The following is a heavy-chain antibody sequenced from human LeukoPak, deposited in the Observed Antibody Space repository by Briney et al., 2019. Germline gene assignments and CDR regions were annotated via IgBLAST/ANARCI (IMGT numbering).Heavy chain of an antibody. J-gene: IGHJ3*02. V-gene: IGHV3-23*01. D-gene: IGHD4-17*01. CDR2: ISGRGGST. CDR3: AKVLNPGLSTVTPPRAFDI. CDR1: GFAFGSEA. Sequence: PGGSLRLSCAVSGFAFGSEAMSWVRQAPGKGLEWGSAISGRGGSTYYADSVKGRFTISRDNSKNTLYLQMNSLRAEDTAVYYCAKVLNPGLSTVTPPRAFDIWRQGTMVTVSS.